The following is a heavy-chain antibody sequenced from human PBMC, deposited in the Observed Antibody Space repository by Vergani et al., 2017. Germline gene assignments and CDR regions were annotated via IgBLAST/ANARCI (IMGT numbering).Heavy chain of an antibody. V-gene: IGHV3-23*01. Sequence: EVQLLESGGRLVQPGGSLRLSCVASGFAFSRYAMSWVRQAPGKGLEWVSGLTASGSGISYADSVRGRFTISRDNSKNTLYLQMDSLRAEDTAVYYCAKSEWLQHFGAHYFGSWGQGILVTVSS. D-gene: IGHD5-24*01. CDR2: LTASGSGI. J-gene: IGHJ4*02. CDR3: AKSEWLQHFGAHYFGS. CDR1: GFAFSRYA.